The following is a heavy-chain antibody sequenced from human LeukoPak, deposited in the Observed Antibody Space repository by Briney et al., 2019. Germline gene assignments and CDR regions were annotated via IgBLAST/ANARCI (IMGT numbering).Heavy chain of an antibody. V-gene: IGHV3-53*01. D-gene: IGHD2-15*01. CDR3: ARERGSCSGGSCYSGGSFDY. J-gene: IGHJ4*02. CDR1: GFTVTSNY. CDR2: IDSGGST. Sequence: GGSLRLSCAASGFTVTSNYMTWVRQAPGKGLGWVSVIDSGGSTYYADSVKGRFTISRDNSKNTLYLQMNSLRAEDTAVYYCARERGSCSGGSCYSGGSFDYWGQGTLVTVSS.